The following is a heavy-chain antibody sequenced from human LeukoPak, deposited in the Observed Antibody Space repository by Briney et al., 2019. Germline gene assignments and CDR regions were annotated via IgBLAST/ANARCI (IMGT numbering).Heavy chain of an antibody. Sequence: SETLSLTCTVSGGSMSSYYWSWIRQPPGERLEWIGYINYSGSTTYNPSLRSRVTMSIDTSKNQFSLKLTSVTAADTAVYHCARGANYGDYGLDAFDVWGQGTMATVSS. J-gene: IGHJ3*01. CDR2: INYSGST. D-gene: IGHD4-17*01. CDR3: ARGANYGDYGLDAFDV. CDR1: GGSMSSYY. V-gene: IGHV4-59*01.